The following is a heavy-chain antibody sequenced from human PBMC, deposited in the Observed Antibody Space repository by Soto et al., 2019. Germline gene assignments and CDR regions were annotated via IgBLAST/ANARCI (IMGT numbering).Heavy chain of an antibody. CDR3: ARDSTRRGACDI. CDR2: INHSGST. V-gene: IGHV4-34*01. D-gene: IGHD2-2*01. CDR1: NGSFSVYY. J-gene: IGHJ3*02. Sequence: SETLSLTCAVYNGSFSVYYWTWIRQPPGKGLEWIGEINHSGSTNYNPSLKSRVTISVDTSKNQFSLKLSSVTAADTAVYYCARDSTRRGACDICGQGTMVTVSS.